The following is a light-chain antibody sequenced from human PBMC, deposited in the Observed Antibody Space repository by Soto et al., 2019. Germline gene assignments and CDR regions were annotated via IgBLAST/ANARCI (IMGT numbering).Light chain of an antibody. Sequence: QSVLTQPPSVSAAPGQMVTISCSGSRSNIADNYVSWYQQLPGTAPKLLIYDNNKRPSGIPDRFSGSKSGTSATLGITELQTGDEADYYCATWDNGLSAVVFGGGTK. V-gene: IGLV1-51*01. CDR1: RSNIADNY. J-gene: IGLJ2*01. CDR2: DNN. CDR3: ATWDNGLSAVV.